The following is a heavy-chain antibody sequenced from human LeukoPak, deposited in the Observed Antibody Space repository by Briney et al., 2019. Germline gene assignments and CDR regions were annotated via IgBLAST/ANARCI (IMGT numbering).Heavy chain of an antibody. D-gene: IGHD3-22*01. CDR3: AGGKYYDSSGYPKALDY. J-gene: IGHJ4*02. CDR2: IYYSGST. CDR1: SGSISNYY. Sequence: SETLSLTCTVSSGSISNYYWNWIRQPPGKGLECIGYIYYSGSTNYNPSLKSRVTISLDTSKNQFSLKLSSVTAADTAVYYCAGGKYYDSSGYPKALDYWGQGTLVTVSS. V-gene: IGHV4-59*01.